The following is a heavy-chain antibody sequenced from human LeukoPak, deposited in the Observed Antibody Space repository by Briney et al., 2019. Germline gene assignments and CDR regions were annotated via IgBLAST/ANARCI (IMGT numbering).Heavy chain of an antibody. CDR3: ARDLGLVRSPFDY. D-gene: IGHD3-10*01. J-gene: IGHJ4*02. CDR2: IWFDGSHK. V-gene: IGHV3-33*01. CDR1: GFTFSSYG. Sequence: PGGSLRLSCAASGFTFSSYGMHWVRQAPGKGLEWVAVIWFDGSHKSYADSVKGRFTISRDNSKNTLYLQMNSLRAEDTAVYYCARDLGLVRSPFDYWGQGTLVTVSS.